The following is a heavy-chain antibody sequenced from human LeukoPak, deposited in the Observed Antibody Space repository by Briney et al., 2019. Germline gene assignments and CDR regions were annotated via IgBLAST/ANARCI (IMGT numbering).Heavy chain of an antibody. CDR2: INPNSGGT. CDR3: AEGGTIFGVVDDNWFDP. J-gene: IGHJ5*02. CDR1: GYTFTGYY. V-gene: IGHV1-2*02. D-gene: IGHD3-3*01. Sequence: GASVKVSCKASGYTFTGYYMHWVRQAPGQGLEWMGWINPNSGGTNYAQKFQGRVTMTRDTSISTAYMELSRLGSDDTAVYYCAEGGTIFGVVDDNWFDPWGQGTLVTVSS.